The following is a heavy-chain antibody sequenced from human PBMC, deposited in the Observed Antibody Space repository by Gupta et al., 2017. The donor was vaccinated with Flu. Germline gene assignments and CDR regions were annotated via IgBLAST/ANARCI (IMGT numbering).Heavy chain of an antibody. D-gene: IGHD3-10*01. V-gene: IGHV3-13*01. Sequence: EVQLVESGGGLVPPGGSLRLSCEASGFTFSIYNMHWVRQARGEGLVWVACIGNGGGTHYPDSVKGRFTISRENVNNALYLQMDSRRAGDTGVYYCVRGRGDRFDYWGQGTLVTVSS. CDR1: GFTFSIYN. J-gene: IGHJ4*02. CDR3: VRGRGDRFDY. CDR2: IGNGGGT.